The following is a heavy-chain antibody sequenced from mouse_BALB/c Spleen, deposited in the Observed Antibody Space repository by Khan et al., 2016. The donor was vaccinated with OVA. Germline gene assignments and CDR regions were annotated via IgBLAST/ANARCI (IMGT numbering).Heavy chain of an antibody. D-gene: IGHD1-1*02. Sequence: QIQLVQSGPELKKPGETVKISCKASGYTFTNYGMNWVKQAPGKGLKWMGWINTYTGEPTYADDFKGRFAFSLETSDSTAYLQMNNLKNEDTATYFCASCGYWYFAIWGAGTTVTVSS. CDR2: INTYTGEP. V-gene: IGHV9-3-1*01. CDR1: GYTFTNYG. J-gene: IGHJ1*01. CDR3: ASCGYWYFAI.